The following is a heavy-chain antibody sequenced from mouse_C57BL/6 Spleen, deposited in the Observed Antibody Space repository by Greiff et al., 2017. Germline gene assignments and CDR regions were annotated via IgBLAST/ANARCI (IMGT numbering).Heavy chain of an antibody. V-gene: IGHV1-62-2*01. Sequence: QVQLKQSGAELVKPGASVKLSCKASGYTFTEYTIHWVKQRSGQGLEWIGWFYPGGGSIKYNEKFKDKATLTADKSSSTVYMELSGLTSEDSAVYFCARHEDRSTTVFDYWGQGTTLTVSS. D-gene: IGHD1-1*01. CDR1: GYTFTEYT. CDR2: FYPGGGSI. J-gene: IGHJ2*01. CDR3: ARHEDRSTTVFDY.